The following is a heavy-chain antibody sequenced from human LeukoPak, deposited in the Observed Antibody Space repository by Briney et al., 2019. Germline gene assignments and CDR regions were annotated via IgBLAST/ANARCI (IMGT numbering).Heavy chain of an antibody. J-gene: IGHJ4*02. CDR2: IKSKTNGGAT. CDR1: GFILSDAW. V-gene: IGHV3-15*01. D-gene: IGHD5-12*01. CDR3: TTDAWN. Sequence: GGSLRLSCAASGFILSDAWMAWVRQGPGKGLEWVGRIKSKTNGGATDYAAPVKGRFSISRDDSKNTLYLQMNSLTTEDTAVYYCTTDAWNWGQGTLVTVSS.